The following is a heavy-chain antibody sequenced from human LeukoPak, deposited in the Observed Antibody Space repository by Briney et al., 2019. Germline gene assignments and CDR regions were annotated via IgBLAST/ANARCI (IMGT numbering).Heavy chain of an antibody. Sequence: GGSLRLSCAASGFTFSNAWMSWVRQAPGKGLEWVGRIKSKTDGGTTDYAAPVKGRFTISRDDSKNTLYLQVNSLKTEDTAVYYCTTESPSSSSWGNWFDPWGQGTLVTVSS. D-gene: IGHD6-13*01. CDR3: TTESPSSSSWGNWFDP. CDR1: GFTFSNAW. CDR2: IKSKTDGGTT. J-gene: IGHJ5*02. V-gene: IGHV3-15*01.